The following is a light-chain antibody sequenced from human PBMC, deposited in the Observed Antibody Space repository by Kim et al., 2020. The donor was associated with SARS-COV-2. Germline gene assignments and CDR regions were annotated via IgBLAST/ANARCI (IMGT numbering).Light chain of an antibody. CDR2: EVA. CDR1: SRDVGSYNL. J-gene: IGLJ1*01. V-gene: IGLV2-23*02. CDR3: CSYGGSSTYV. Sequence: GQSITISCTGASRDVGSYNLVSWYQQHPGKAPKLMIYEVAKLPSGVSYRFSGSKSGNTASLTISGLQADDEADYYCCSYGGSSTYVFGTGTKVTVL.